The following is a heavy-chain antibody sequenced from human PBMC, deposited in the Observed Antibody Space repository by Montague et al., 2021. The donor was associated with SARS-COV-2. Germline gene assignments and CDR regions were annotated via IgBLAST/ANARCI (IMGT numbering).Heavy chain of an antibody. CDR3: ARREYSYGWGD. Sequence: SETLSLTCTVTGGPISGSSDYWGWIRQSPGKGLERIASVDYSGNTYYGPSLKSRLTISVDTSKNQFSLKLNSVTAADTALYYCARREYSYGWGDWGQGTLVTVSS. CDR2: VDYSGNT. J-gene: IGHJ4*02. D-gene: IGHD5-18*01. CDR1: GGPISGSSDY. V-gene: IGHV4-39*01.